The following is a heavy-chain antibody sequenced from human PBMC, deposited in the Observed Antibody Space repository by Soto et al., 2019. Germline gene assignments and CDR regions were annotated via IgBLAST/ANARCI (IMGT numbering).Heavy chain of an antibody. CDR1: GYSFTTYG. Sequence: QVQLVQSGPEVKKPGASVKVSCKASGYSFTTYGINWVRQAPGQGLEWMGWISAYNGNTAYAQRFQGRVTVTTDTSTSTTYRELRSVRSDDTAVYYCARDAVSGDYNNHLDFWGQGTLVSVSS. CDR2: ISAYNGNT. CDR3: ARDAVSGDYNNHLDF. V-gene: IGHV1-18*01. D-gene: IGHD4-4*01. J-gene: IGHJ4*02.